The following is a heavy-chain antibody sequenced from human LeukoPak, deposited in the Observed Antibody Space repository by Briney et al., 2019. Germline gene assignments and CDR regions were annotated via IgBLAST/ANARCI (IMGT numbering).Heavy chain of an antibody. J-gene: IGHJ6*02. CDR2: ISYDGSNK. V-gene: IGHV3-30-3*01. CDR3: ARGTSSSWPYYYYGMDV. CDR1: GFTFSSYA. Sequence: PGRSLRLSCAASGFTFSSYAMHWVRQAPGKGLEWVAVISYDGSNKYYADSVKGRFTISRDNSKNTLYLQMNSLRAEDTAVYYCARGTSSSWPYYYYGMDVWGQGTTVTVSS. D-gene: IGHD6-13*01.